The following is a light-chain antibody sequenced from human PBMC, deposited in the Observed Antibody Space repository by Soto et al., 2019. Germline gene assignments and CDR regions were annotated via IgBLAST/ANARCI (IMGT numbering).Light chain of an antibody. J-gene: IGLJ1*01. Sequence: QPVLTQPASVSGSPGQSITISCTGTSSDVGGFDYVAWYQHFSGKVPKLIISDVNNRPSGISSRFSGSKSGNTASLTISRLQAEDEADYYCSSFTTSNTQVFGTGTKVTVL. CDR3: SSFTTSNTQV. CDR2: DVN. V-gene: IGLV2-14*03. CDR1: SSDVGGFDY.